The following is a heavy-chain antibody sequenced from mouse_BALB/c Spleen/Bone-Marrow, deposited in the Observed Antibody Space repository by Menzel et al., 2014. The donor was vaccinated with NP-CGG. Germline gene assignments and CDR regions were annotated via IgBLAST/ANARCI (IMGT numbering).Heavy chain of an antibody. J-gene: IGHJ2*01. CDR1: GFNIKDTY. D-gene: IGHD1-1*01. V-gene: IGHV14-3*02. Sequence: VHVKQPGAELVKPGASVKLSCTASGFNIKDTYMHWVKQRPEQGLEWIGRIDPANGNTKYDPKFQGKATITADTSSNTAYLQLSSLTSEDTAVYYCARYYYGFYSDYWGQGTTLTVSS. CDR3: ARYYYGFYSDY. CDR2: IDPANGNT.